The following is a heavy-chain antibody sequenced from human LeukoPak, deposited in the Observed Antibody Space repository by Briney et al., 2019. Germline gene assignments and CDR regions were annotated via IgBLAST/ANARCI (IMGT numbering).Heavy chain of an antibody. CDR2: INPNSGGT. J-gene: IGHJ4*02. V-gene: IGHV1-2*02. D-gene: IGHD3-3*01. CDR3: ARDGASWSCYHDLDY. CDR1: GYTFSGYY. Sequence: ASVKVSCKASGYTFSGYYMHWVRQVPGQQPEWMGWINPNSGGTKYAEKFEGRVTMTRDTSTTTMYMELRGLTSDDMAVYYCARDGASWSCYHDLDYWGQGTLVTVSS.